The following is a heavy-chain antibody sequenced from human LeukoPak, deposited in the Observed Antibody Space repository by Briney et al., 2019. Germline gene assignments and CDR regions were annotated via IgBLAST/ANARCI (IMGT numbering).Heavy chain of an antibody. CDR2: ISYDGSNK. CDR3: AKDPYMGVGNPRPNYYYYGMDV. Sequence: GGSLRLSCAASGFTFSSYAMHWVRQAPGKGLEWVAVISYDGSNKYYADSVKGRFTISRDNSKNTLYLQMNSLRAEDTAVYYCAKDPYMGVGNPRPNYYYYGMDVWGQGTTVTVSS. CDR1: GFTFSSYA. V-gene: IGHV3-30-3*01. D-gene: IGHD3-3*01. J-gene: IGHJ6*02.